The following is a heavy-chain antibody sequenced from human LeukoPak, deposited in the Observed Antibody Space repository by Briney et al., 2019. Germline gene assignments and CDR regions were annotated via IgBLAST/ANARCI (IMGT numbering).Heavy chain of an antibody. Sequence: GESLKISCKGSGYGFTSYWIGWVRQMPGKGLEWMGIIYPGGSDTRYSPSFQGQVTISADKSISTAYLQWSSLKASDTAMYYCARHVAYCGGDCSNFDYWGQGTLVTVPS. V-gene: IGHV5-51*01. CDR2: IYPGGSDT. D-gene: IGHD2-21*01. CDR1: GYGFTSYW. J-gene: IGHJ4*02. CDR3: ARHVAYCGGDCSNFDY.